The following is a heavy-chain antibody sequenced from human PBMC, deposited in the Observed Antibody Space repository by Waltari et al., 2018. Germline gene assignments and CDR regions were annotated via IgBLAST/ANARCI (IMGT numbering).Heavy chain of an antibody. V-gene: IGHV4-34*01. D-gene: IGHD6-25*01. CDR1: GGSFSGYY. Sequence: QVQLQQWGAGLLKPSATLSLTCAVYGGSFSGYYWSWIRQPPGKGLEWIGEINHSGRTNYNPSLKSRVTISVDTSKNQFSLKLSSVTAADTAVYYCARDSGGPYYYMDVWGKGTTVTVSS. J-gene: IGHJ6*03. CDR3: ARDSGGPYYYMDV. CDR2: INHSGRT.